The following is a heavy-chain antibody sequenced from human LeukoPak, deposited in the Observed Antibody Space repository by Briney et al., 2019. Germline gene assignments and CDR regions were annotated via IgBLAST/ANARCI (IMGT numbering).Heavy chain of an antibody. J-gene: IGHJ4*02. CDR1: GFTFDDYG. D-gene: IGHD5-24*01. CDR3: ARDPPGRHGHSPFDF. V-gene: IGHV3-20*04. CDR2: INWNGGST. Sequence: GGSLRLSCAASGFTFDDYGMSWVRQAPGKGLEWVSGINWNGGSTGYADSVKGRFTISRDNAKNSLYLQMNSLRAEDTALYYCARDPPGRHGHSPFDFWGQGTLVTVSS.